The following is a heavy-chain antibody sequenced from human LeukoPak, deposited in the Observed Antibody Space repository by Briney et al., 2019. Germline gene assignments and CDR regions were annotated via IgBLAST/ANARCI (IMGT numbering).Heavy chain of an antibody. CDR2: IYYSGST. CDR1: GGSISSGDYY. J-gene: IGHJ5*02. D-gene: IGHD2-2*01. Sequence: SQTLSLTCTVSGGSISSGDYYWSWIRQPPGKGLEWIGYIYYSGSTYYNPSLKSRVTISVDTSKNQFSLKLSSVTAADTAVYYCARVPAVLNWFDPWGQGTLVTVSS. CDR3: ARVPAVLNWFDP. V-gene: IGHV4-30-4*08.